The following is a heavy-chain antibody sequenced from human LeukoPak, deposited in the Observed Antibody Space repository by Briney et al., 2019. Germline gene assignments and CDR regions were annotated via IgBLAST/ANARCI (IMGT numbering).Heavy chain of an antibody. D-gene: IGHD6-13*01. J-gene: IGHJ2*01. CDR2: ISWNSGSI. V-gene: IGHV3-9*01. CDR3: AKDIGSSSYWYFDL. Sequence: PGRSLRLSCAASGFTFDDYAMHWVRQAPGKGLEWVSGISWNSGSIGYADSVKGRFTISRDNAKNSLYLQTNSLRAEDTALYYCAKDIGSSSYWYFDLWGRGTLVTVSS. CDR1: GFTFDDYA.